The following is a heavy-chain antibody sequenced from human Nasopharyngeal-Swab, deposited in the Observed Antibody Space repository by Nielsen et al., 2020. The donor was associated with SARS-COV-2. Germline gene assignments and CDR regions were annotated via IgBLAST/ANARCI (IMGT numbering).Heavy chain of an antibody. Sequence: GESLKISCAASGFTFSSYEMNWVRQAPGKGLEWVSYISSSGSTIYYADSVKGRFTISRDNAKNSLYLQMNSLRAEDTAVYYCARGRGAGTRKGYFDYWGQGTLVTVSS. CDR3: ARGRGAGTRKGYFDY. V-gene: IGHV3-48*03. J-gene: IGHJ4*02. D-gene: IGHD3-10*01. CDR2: ISSSGSTI. CDR1: GFTFSSYE.